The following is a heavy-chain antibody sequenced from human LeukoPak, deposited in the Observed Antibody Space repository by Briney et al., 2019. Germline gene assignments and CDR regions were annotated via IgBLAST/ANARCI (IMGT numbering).Heavy chain of an antibody. J-gene: IGHJ5*02. CDR2: IYYSGST. CDR1: GVSISSGDYY. V-gene: IGHV4-30-4*08. CDR3: ARGSTFNWFDP. Sequence: SETLSLTCTVSGVSISSGDYYWSWIRQPPGKGLEWIGYIYYSGSTYYNPSLKSRVTISVDTSKNQFSLKLSSVTAADTAVYYCARGSTFNWFDPWGQGTLVTVSS.